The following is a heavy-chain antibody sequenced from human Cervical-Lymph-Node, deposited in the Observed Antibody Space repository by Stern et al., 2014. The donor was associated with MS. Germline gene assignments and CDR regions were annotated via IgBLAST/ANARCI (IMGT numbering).Heavy chain of an antibody. Sequence: QVQLQQWGAGLLKPSETLSLTCAVYGGSFSGYYWSWIRQPPGKGLEWIGEINHSGSTNYNPSLKSRVTISVETSKNQFSLKLSSGTAADTAVYYCARGRKYNWFDPWGQGTLVTVSS. CDR1: GGSFSGYY. D-gene: IGHD1-14*01. CDR3: ARGRKYNWFDP. V-gene: IGHV4-34*01. J-gene: IGHJ5*02. CDR2: INHSGST.